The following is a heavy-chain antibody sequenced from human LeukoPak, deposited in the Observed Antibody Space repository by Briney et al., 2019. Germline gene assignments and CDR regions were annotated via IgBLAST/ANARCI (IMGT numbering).Heavy chain of an antibody. CDR2: INPNSGGT. D-gene: IGHD6-13*01. Sequence: ASVKVSCKASGYTFTGYYMHWVRQAPGQGLEWMGWINPNSGGTNYAQKFQGRVTMTRDTSISTAYMELSRLRSDDTAVYYCPREYSSSWGNWFDPWGQGTLVTVSS. CDR3: PREYSSSWGNWFDP. CDR1: GYTFTGYY. J-gene: IGHJ5*02. V-gene: IGHV1-2*02.